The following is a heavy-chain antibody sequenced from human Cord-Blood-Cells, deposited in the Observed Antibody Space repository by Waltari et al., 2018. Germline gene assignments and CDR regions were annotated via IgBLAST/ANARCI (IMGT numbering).Heavy chain of an antibody. Sequence: QLHLRESGAGLGKPSHNLSLTCTGSIGCISSGGYCWSGSRQHPGKGLEWIGYIYYSGSTYYNPSLKSRVTISVDTSKNQFSLKLSSVTAADTAVYYCASYGSLAARFDYWGQGTLVTVSS. J-gene: IGHJ4*02. D-gene: IGHD6-6*01. V-gene: IGHV4-31*03. CDR1: IGCISSGGYC. CDR2: IYYSGST. CDR3: ASYGSLAARFDY.